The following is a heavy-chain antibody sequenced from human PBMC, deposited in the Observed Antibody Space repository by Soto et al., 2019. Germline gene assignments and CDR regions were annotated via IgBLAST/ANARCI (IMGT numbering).Heavy chain of an antibody. J-gene: IGHJ2*01. V-gene: IGHV1-69*01. CDR2: IIPIFGTP. Sequence: QVQLVQSGPEVKEPGSSVKLTCKVSGGIFNTYAISWLRQAPGQGLEWMGGIIPIFGTPNYAQRFQGRVTITADESPNTVYMDLGSLRSDDTAVYYCARGTKGAGGWYFDLWGRGTLVVVSS. D-gene: IGHD2-8*01. CDR3: ARGTKGAGGWYFDL. CDR1: GGIFNTYA.